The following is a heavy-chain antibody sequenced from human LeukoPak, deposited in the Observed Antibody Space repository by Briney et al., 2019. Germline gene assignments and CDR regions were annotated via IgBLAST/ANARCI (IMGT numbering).Heavy chain of an antibody. Sequence: GGSLRLSCAASGFTFDDYGLSWVRQAPGKGLEWVSTINWNGGSTGYADSVKGRFTISRDNSKNTLYLQMNSLRAEDTAVYYCAKGYDSSGYYFYSVALDWGQGTLVTVSS. CDR3: AKGYDSSGYYFYSVALD. V-gene: IGHV3-20*04. D-gene: IGHD3-22*01. CDR1: GFTFDDYG. CDR2: INWNGGST. J-gene: IGHJ4*02.